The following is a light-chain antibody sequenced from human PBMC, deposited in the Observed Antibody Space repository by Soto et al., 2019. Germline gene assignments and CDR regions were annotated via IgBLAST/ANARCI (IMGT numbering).Light chain of an antibody. CDR3: QQSDRAPLT. CDR1: QSITTY. J-gene: IGKJ4*01. V-gene: IGKV1-39*01. Sequence: DIQMTQYPSSLSASVGDRVTITCRASQSITTYLNWYQQKPGKAPKLLISGASSLQTGVPSRFGGRGSGKDFTLTISSPQPEDFATYYCQQSDRAPLTFGGGTRWIS. CDR2: GAS.